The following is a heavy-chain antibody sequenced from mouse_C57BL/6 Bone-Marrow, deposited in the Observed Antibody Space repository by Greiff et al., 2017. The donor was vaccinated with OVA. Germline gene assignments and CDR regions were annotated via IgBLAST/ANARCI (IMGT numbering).Heavy chain of an antibody. CDR1: GFNIKDYY. V-gene: IGHV14-2*01. Sequence: VQLQQSGAELVKPGASVKLSCTASGFNIKDYYMHWVKQRTEQGLEWIGRIDPEDGETKYAPKFPGKATITADTSSNTAYLQLSSLTSEDTAVYYCARGIYYDYDAWFAYWGQGTLVTVSA. CDR2: IDPEDGET. CDR3: ARGIYYDYDAWFAY. D-gene: IGHD2-4*01. J-gene: IGHJ3*01.